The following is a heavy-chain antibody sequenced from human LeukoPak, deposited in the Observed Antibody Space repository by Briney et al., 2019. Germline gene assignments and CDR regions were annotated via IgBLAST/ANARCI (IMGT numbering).Heavy chain of an antibody. CDR2: IGYRGGSI. V-gene: IGHV3-23*01. CDR1: GFTFSNYA. D-gene: IGHD4-23*01. Sequence: PGGSLRLSCAASGFTFSNYAMSWVRQAPGKGLEWVSIIGYRGGSIYYAYSVQGRFTVSRDNSKNTLYLQMDSLRPEDTAVYYCAKERKLLPFDCWGQGTPVTVSS. CDR3: AKERKLLPFDC. J-gene: IGHJ4*02.